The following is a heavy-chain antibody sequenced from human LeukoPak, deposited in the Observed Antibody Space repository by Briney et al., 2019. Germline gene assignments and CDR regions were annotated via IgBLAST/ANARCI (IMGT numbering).Heavy chain of an antibody. Sequence: GTSLGLSCAASGFAFSTYGMHWVRQAPGKGLEWVAVTSFDGTNKNYADSVKGRFTISRDNSKNTLFLQMNSLRAEDTAVYYCAKKSPGTYYAPPDYWGQGTLVTVSS. D-gene: IGHD3-10*01. CDR3: AKKSPGTYYAPPDY. CDR1: GFAFSTYG. J-gene: IGHJ4*02. CDR2: TSFDGTNK. V-gene: IGHV3-30*18.